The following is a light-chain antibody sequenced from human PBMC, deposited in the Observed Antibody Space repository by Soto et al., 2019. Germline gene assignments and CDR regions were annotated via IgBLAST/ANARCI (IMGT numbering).Light chain of an antibody. CDR2: GAS. J-gene: IGKJ5*01. CDR1: QSISSS. V-gene: IGKV3-15*01. CDR3: QQYSDWPIT. Sequence: EVVLTQSPATLSVSPGERATLSCRASQSISSSLVWYQQKPGQAPRLLISGASTRATGIPARFRGSGSGTDFTLTISSVQSEDFAVYYFQQYSDWPITFGQGTRLE.